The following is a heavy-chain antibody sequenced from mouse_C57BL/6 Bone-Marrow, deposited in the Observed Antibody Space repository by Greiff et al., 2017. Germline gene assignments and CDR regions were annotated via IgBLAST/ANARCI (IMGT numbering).Heavy chain of an antibody. J-gene: IGHJ4*01. CDR1: GFTFSDYY. D-gene: IGHD5-1*01. V-gene: IGHV5-16*01. CDR2: INYDGSST. CDR3: ARGTGDY. Sequence: EVQLVESEGGLVQPGSSMKLSCTASGFTFSDYYMAWVRQVPEKGLEWVANINYDGSSTYYLDSLKSRFIISRDNAKNILYLQMSSLKSEDTATYYCARGTGDYWGQGTSVTVSS.